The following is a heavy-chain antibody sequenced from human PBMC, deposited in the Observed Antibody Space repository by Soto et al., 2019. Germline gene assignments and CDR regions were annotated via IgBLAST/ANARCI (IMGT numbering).Heavy chain of an antibody. CDR2: IIPIFGTA. CDR3: ARFDYDILTGDAPYYYGMDV. D-gene: IGHD3-9*01. J-gene: IGHJ6*02. Sequence: SVKVSCKAAGGTFSSYAISWVRQAPGQGLEWMGGIIPIFGTANYAQKFQGRVTITADKSTSTAYMELSSLRSEDTAVYYCARFDYDILTGDAPYYYGMDVWGQGTTVTVSS. V-gene: IGHV1-69*06. CDR1: GGTFSSYA.